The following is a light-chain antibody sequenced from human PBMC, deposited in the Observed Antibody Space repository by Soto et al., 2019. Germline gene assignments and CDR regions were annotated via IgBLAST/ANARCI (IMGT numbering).Light chain of an antibody. CDR3: QSYDRSLSGSV. CDR2: GNS. Sequence: QSVLTQPPSVSGAPGQRVTISCTGSNSNIGAGYDVHWYQQLPGTAPKLLIYGNSNRPSGVPDRFSGSKSVTSASLAITGIQAEDEADYSCQSYDRSLSGSVFGTGTKVTV. V-gene: IGLV1-40*01. CDR1: NSNIGAGYD. J-gene: IGLJ1*01.